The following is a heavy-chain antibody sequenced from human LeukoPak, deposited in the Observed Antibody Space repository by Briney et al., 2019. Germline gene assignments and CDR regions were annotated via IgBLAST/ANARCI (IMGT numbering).Heavy chain of an antibody. CDR3: ARQRFTMRAYARNWFDP. D-gene: IGHD3-10*01. V-gene: IGHV5-51*01. J-gene: IGHJ5*02. CDR2: IYPGDSDT. Sequence: GESLKISCKGSGYSFTSYWIGWVRQMPGKGLEWMGIIYPGDSDTRYNPSFQDQVTISADKSISTAYLQWSSLKASDTAMYYCARQRFTMRAYARNWFDPWGQGTLVTVSS. CDR1: GYSFTSYW.